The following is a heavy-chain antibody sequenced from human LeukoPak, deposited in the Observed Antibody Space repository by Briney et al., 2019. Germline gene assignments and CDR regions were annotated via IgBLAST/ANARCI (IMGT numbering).Heavy chain of an antibody. V-gene: IGHV3-23*01. D-gene: IGHD6-19*01. CDR3: AKDDGIAVAGQLDY. CDR2: ISGSGGST. Sequence: GGSLRLSCAASGFTFSSYAMSWVRQAPGKGLEWVSAISGSGGSTYYADSVKGRFTISRDNSKNTLYLQTNSLRAEDTAVYYCAKDDGIAVAGQLDYWGQGTLVTVSS. CDR1: GFTFSSYA. J-gene: IGHJ4*02.